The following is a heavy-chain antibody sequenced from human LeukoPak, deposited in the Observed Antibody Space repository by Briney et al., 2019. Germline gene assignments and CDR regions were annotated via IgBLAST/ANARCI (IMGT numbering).Heavy chain of an antibody. J-gene: IGHJ4*02. Sequence: SETLSLTCTVSGGSINTHYWSWIRQPAGKGLEWIGRIYSSGNTNYNPSLNSRVAMSVETSKNQFSLKLSSVNAADTAVYYCARAHRESYFDYWGQGTLVTVSS. CDR2: IYSSGNT. D-gene: IGHD3-10*01. CDR3: ARAHRESYFDY. V-gene: IGHV4-4*07. CDR1: GGSINTHY.